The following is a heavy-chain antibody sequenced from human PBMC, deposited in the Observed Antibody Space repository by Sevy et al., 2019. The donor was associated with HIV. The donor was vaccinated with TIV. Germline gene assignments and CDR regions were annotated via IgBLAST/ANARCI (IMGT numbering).Heavy chain of an antibody. CDR1: GFTFSTYS. CDR3: ARGWDFYDSSGSRYGFDI. V-gene: IGHV3-21*01. CDR2: ISSSRTYI. D-gene: IGHD3-22*01. Sequence: GGSLRLSCAVSGFTFSTYSMSWVRQAPGKGLEWVSSISSSRTYIYYADSVKGRFTISRDNTKKSLYLQMNSLRAEDTAMYYCARGWDFYDSSGSRYGFDIWGQGTMVTVSS. J-gene: IGHJ3*02.